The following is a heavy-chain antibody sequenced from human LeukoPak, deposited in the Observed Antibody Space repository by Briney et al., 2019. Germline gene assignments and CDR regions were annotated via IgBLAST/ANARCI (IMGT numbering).Heavy chain of an antibody. D-gene: IGHD6-13*01. CDR3: TRARAAAGT. CDR2: IRSKAYGGTT. J-gene: IGHJ5*02. Sequence: GGSLRLSCAASGFTFSNCAMSWVRQAPGKGLEWVGFIRSKAYGGTTEYAASVKGRFTISRDDSKSIAYLQMNSLKTEDTAVYYCTRARAAAGTWGQGTLVTVSS. CDR1: GFTFSNCA. V-gene: IGHV3-49*04.